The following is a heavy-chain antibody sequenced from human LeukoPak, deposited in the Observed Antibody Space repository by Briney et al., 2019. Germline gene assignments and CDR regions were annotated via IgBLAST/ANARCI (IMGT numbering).Heavy chain of an antibody. J-gene: IGHJ4*02. CDR1: GFTFSSYA. CDR3: AKGPSYGLNDY. V-gene: IGHV3-23*01. Sequence: GGSLRLSCAASGFTFSSYAMSWVRQAPGKGLEWVSAISGTGGRTYYADSVKGRFTISRDNSKNTLYLQMNSLRAEDTAVYYCAKGPSYGLNDYWGQGTLVTVSS. D-gene: IGHD5-18*01. CDR2: ISGTGGRT.